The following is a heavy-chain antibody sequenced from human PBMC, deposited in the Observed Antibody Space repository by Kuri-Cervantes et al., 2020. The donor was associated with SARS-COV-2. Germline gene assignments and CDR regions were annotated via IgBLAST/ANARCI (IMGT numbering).Heavy chain of an antibody. Sequence: SETLSLTCSVSGGSISSSGHYWGWVRQPPGKGLEWIGSIYFSGSTYYTPSLKSRVTISVDTSKNQFSLTLTSVTATDTAVYYCGRQASDWHIDYWGQGTLVTVSS. CDR2: IYFSGST. CDR1: GGSISSSGHY. D-gene: IGHD3-9*01. V-gene: IGHV4-39*01. CDR3: GRQASDWHIDY. J-gene: IGHJ4*02.